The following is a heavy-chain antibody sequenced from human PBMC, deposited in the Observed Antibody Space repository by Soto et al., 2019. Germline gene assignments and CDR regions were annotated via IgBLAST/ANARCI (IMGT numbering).Heavy chain of an antibody. CDR3: XXXXXXXXXXXXSNYFDY. CDR2: IYYSGST. J-gene: IGHJ4*02. CDR1: GGSISSGGYY. Sequence: QVQLQESGPGLVKPSQTLSLTCTVSGGSISSGGYYWXXXXQHXGKGLEWIGYIYYSGSTYYNPSLKSRVTISVDTSKNQXSXXXXXXTXXXXXXXXXXXXXXXXXXXXSNYFDYWGQGTLVTVSS. V-gene: IGHV4-31*03.